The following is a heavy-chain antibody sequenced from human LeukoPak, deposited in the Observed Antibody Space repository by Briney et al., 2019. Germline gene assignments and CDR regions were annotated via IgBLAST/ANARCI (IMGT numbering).Heavy chain of an antibody. Sequence: SETLSLTCTVSGGSISSGDYYWSWIRQPPGKGLEWIGYIYYSGSTYYNPSLKSRVTISVDTSKNQFSLKLSSVTAADTAVYYCARGRYYYDSSGYSFGFDIWGQGTMVTVSS. CDR1: GGSISSGDYY. D-gene: IGHD3-22*01. V-gene: IGHV4-30-4*08. CDR2: IYYSGST. J-gene: IGHJ3*02. CDR3: ARGRYYYDSSGYSFGFDI.